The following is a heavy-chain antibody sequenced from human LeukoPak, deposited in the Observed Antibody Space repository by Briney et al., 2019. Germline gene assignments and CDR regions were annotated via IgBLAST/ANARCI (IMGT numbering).Heavy chain of an antibody. V-gene: IGHV4-39*07. J-gene: IGHJ5*02. Sequence: GSLRLSCAASGFTFSSYGMHWVRQAPGKGLEWIGSIYYSGSTYYNPSLKSRVTISVDTSKNQFSLKLSSVTAADTAVYYCARDHTEPYTRHANWFDPWGQGTLVTVSS. CDR2: IYYSGST. CDR1: GFTFSSYG. D-gene: IGHD2-2*02. CDR3: ARDHTEPYTRHANWFDP.